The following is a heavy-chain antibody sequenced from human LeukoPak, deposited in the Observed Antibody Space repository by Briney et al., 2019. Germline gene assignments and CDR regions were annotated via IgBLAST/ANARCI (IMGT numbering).Heavy chain of an antibody. V-gene: IGHV3-23*01. CDR2: VSGSGSTA. Sequence: GRSLRLSCAASGFTFNNYVMSWVRQAPGKGLKWVSSVSGSGSTAYYADSVKGRFTISRDNSKNTLYLQMNTMRAEDTATYYCAKARVITSFDYWGQGTLVTVSS. CDR1: GFTFNNYV. J-gene: IGHJ4*02. CDR3: AKARVITSFDY. D-gene: IGHD3-22*01.